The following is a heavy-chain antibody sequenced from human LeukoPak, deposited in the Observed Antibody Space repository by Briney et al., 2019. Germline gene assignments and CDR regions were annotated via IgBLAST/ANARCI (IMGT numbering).Heavy chain of an antibody. D-gene: IGHD1-26*01. J-gene: IGHJ4*02. V-gene: IGHV4-59*01. CDR3: ARDRGTTGYYYLDS. Sequence: SETLSLTCSVSGGPITEYYWSWIRQPPGKGLEWIGYIYHTGSTNYSPSLKSRVTMSVDASRNQFSLKLVSVTAADTVVYYCARDRGTTGYYYLDSWGQGILVTVSS. CDR1: GGPITEYY. CDR2: IYHTGST.